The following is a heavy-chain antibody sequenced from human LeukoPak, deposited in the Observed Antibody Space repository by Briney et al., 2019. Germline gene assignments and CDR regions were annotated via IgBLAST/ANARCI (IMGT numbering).Heavy chain of an antibody. CDR1: GFTFSSYN. CDR2: ISKDGGFK. V-gene: IGHV3-30*03. D-gene: IGHD6-19*01. CDR3: TREEYSSFWSTAGAFDI. J-gene: IGHJ3*02. Sequence: GGSLRLSCAASGFTFSSYNLHWVRQAPGKGLKWVAVISKDGGFKYYADSVKGRFTISRDNSKNTFYLQMNSLIIEDTAVYYCTREEYSSFWSTAGAFDIWGQGTMVTVSS.